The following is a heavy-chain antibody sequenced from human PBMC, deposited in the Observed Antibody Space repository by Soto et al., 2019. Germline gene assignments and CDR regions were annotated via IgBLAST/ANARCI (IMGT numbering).Heavy chain of an antibody. CDR2: ISSSSSYI. CDR3: ARDLSGIAAAGPSRIDY. D-gene: IGHD6-13*01. Sequence: GGSLRLSCAASGFTFSSYSMNWVRQPPGKGLEWVSSISSSSSYIYYAGSVKGRFTISRDNAKNSLYLQMNSLRAEDTAVYYCARDLSGIAAAGPSRIDYWGQGTLVTVSS. CDR1: GFTFSSYS. J-gene: IGHJ4*02. V-gene: IGHV3-21*01.